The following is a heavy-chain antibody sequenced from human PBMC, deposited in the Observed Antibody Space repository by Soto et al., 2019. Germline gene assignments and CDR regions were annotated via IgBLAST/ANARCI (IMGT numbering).Heavy chain of an antibody. CDR1: GGSFSGYY. Sequence: SETLSLTCAVYGGSFSGYYWSWIRQPPGKGLEWIGEINHSGSTNYNPSLKSRVTISVDTSKNQFSLKLSSVTAADTAVYYCSRGATSSGWFRVPPVFDYWGQGALVTSPQ. J-gene: IGHJ4*02. CDR3: SRGATSSGWFRVPPVFDY. D-gene: IGHD6-19*01. V-gene: IGHV4-34*01. CDR2: INHSGST.